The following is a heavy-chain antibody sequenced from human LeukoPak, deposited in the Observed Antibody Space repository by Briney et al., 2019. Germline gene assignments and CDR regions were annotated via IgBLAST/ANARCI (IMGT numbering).Heavy chain of an antibody. CDR2: IYWDDDK. CDR3: AHRAIAAAGTGPLGPFDP. Sequence: SGPTLVNPTQTLTLTCTFSGFSLSTSGVGVGWIRQPPGKALEWLALIYWDDDKRYSPSLKSRLTITKDTSKNQVVLTMTNMDPVDTATYYCAHRAIAAAGTGPLGPFDPWGQGTLVTVSS. CDR1: GFSLSTSGVG. D-gene: IGHD6-13*01. J-gene: IGHJ5*02. V-gene: IGHV2-5*02.